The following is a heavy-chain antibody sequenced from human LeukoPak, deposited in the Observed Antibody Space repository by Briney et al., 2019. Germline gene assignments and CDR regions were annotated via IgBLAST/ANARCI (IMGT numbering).Heavy chain of an antibody. J-gene: IGHJ4*02. V-gene: IGHV1-69*04. D-gene: IGHD3-22*01. CDR1: GGTFSSYA. CDR2: IIPILGIA. Sequence: GASVKVSCKASGGTFSSYAISWVRQAPGQGLEWMGRIIPILGIANYAQKFQGRVTITADKSTSTAYMELSSLRSEDTAVYYCARDGIYDSSDYHLGYWGQGTLVTVSS. CDR3: ARDGIYDSSDYHLGY.